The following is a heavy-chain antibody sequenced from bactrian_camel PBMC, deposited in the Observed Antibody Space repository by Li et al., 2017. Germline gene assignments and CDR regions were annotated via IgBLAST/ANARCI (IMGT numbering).Heavy chain of an antibody. CDR1: GFTFGTYA. D-gene: IGHD6*01. CDR2: ISSGGGRV. Sequence: VQLVESGGGLVQPGGSLRLSCAASGFTFGTYAMTWVRQAPGKGLEWVSTISSGGGRVYYADSVKGRGTISRDNAKNMVYLQLNSLKTEDTAMYYCAKASYTWLVWYNYAMDYWGKGTQVTVS. V-gene: IGHV3S40*01. J-gene: IGHJ7*01.